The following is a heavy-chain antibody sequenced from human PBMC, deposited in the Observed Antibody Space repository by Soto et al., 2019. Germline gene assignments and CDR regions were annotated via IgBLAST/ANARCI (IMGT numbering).Heavy chain of an antibody. V-gene: IGHV4-30-2*01. CDR3: ARAERDDYDLRY. CDR2: IYHSRNT. CDR1: GDSISSGGYS. D-gene: IGHD3-3*01. Sequence: QLQLQESGSGLVKPSQTLSLACAVSGDSISSGGYSWNWIRQPPGKGLKWIGYIYHSRNTFYSPYLKSRVNITVDGSKNQFLMRMSSVTGADTAVYYCARAERDDYDLRYCGQGALVTVSS. J-gene: IGHJ4*02.